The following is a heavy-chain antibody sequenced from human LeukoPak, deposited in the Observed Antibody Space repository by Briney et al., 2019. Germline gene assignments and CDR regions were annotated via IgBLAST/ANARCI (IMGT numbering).Heavy chain of an antibody. J-gene: IGHJ4*02. Sequence: PGGSLRLSCAASEFTFSSYAMNWVRQAPGKGLEWVSGISRSGANTYYADSVKGRFTISRDNSKNTLYLQMNSLRAEDTAIYYCARHRGGNWNDPADYWGQGTLVTVSS. CDR2: ISRSGANT. CDR1: EFTFSSYA. V-gene: IGHV3-23*01. D-gene: IGHD1-1*01. CDR3: ARHRGGNWNDPADY.